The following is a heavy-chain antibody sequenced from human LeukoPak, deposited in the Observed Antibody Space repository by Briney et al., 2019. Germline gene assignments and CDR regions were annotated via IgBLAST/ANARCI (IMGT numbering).Heavy chain of an antibody. CDR1: GGSISSGSYY. D-gene: IGHD2-21*01. CDR3: ARDHSDYMDV. Sequence: SQTLSLTCTVSGGSISSGSYYWSWIRQPAGKGLEWIGRIYTSGSTNYNPSLKSRVTISVDTSKNQYSLKLSSVTAADTAVYYCARDHSDYMDVWGKGTTVTVSS. CDR2: IYTSGST. J-gene: IGHJ6*03. V-gene: IGHV4-61*02.